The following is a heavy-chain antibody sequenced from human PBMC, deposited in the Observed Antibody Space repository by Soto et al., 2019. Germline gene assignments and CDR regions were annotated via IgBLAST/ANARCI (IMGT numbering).Heavy chain of an antibody. V-gene: IGHV3-23*01. CDR3: AKTSGESYPGSRVFDY. J-gene: IGHJ4*02. CDR2: ILNTGGDA. D-gene: IGHD3-10*01. Sequence: GGSLRLSCAASGFTFSSYAMSWVRQAPGTGLEWVSVILNTGGDALYADSVEGRFTISRDNFKNTLYLQMNSLRAEDAAIYYCAKTSGESYPGSRVFDYCGQGTRVTVSS. CDR1: GFTFSSYA.